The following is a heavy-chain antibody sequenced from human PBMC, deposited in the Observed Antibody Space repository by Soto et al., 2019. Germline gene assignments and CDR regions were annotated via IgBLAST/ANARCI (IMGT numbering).Heavy chain of an antibody. CDR2: ILYSGTT. CDR1: GDSISSADYY. V-gene: IGHV4-30-4*01. D-gene: IGHD1-1*01. CDR3: ARDLWVEHDLYYYGMHV. Sequence: QVQLQESGPGLVRPSQTLSLTCTVSGDSISSADYYWSWIRQTPGKGLEWIGDILYSGTTYYNPSLKSRLSISVDASKNHFPLRLTSVTAAYTAVYNCARDLWVEHDLYYYGMHVWSQGTTVTVSS. J-gene: IGHJ6*02.